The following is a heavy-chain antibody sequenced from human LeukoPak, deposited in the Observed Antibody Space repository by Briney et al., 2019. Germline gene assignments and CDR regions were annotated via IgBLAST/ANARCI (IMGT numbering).Heavy chain of an antibody. D-gene: IGHD6-13*01. CDR3: ARAYSSSWYFNWFDP. V-gene: IGHV4-4*07. CDR2: IYTSGSI. Sequence: SETLSLTCTVSGGSISSYYWSWIRQPAGKGLEWIGRIYTSGSITYNPSLKSRVSMSVDTSKNQFSLKLSSVTAADTAVYFCARAYSSSWYFNWFDPWGQGTLVTVSS. CDR1: GGSISSYY. J-gene: IGHJ5*02.